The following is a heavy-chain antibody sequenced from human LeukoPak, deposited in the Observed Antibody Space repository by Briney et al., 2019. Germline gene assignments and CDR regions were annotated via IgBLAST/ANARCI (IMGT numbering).Heavy chain of an antibody. Sequence: GGSLRLSCAASGFTFSYYGMHWVRQAPGKGLEWVAVIWYDGSNKYYADSVKGRFTISRDNSKNTLYLQMNSLRAEDTAVYYCGRDMCQGDCYSSDYRGQGILVTVSS. J-gene: IGHJ4*02. V-gene: IGHV3-33*01. CDR1: GFTFSYYG. CDR3: GRDMCQGDCYSSDY. D-gene: IGHD2-21*02. CDR2: IWYDGSNK.